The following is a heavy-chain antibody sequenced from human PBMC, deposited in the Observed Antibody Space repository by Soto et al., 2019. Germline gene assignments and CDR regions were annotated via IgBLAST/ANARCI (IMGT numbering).Heavy chain of an antibody. Sequence: QVQLHVEGAGLVKPSQTLSLTCIVSGGSISSGNHFWSWIRLPPGKGLEWIGYIFYSGTAYYNSSLKSRVSISVDTSKNQFSLNLSSVTAADTAMYYCAREVITPVHQGADDAFDVWGQGTMVTVSS. J-gene: IGHJ3*01. CDR1: GGSISSGNHF. V-gene: IGHV4-30-4*01. D-gene: IGHD2-21*01. CDR3: AREVITPVHQGADDAFDV. CDR2: IFYSGTA.